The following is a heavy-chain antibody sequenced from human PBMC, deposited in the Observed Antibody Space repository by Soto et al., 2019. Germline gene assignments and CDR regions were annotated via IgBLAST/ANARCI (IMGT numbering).Heavy chain of an antibody. V-gene: IGHV3-23*01. CDR1: GFTFSNYA. CDR2: ISGSGGST. J-gene: IGHJ4*02. D-gene: IGHD4-17*01. Sequence: LRLSCAASGFTFSNYAMSWVRQAPGKGLEWVSAISGSGGSTFYADSVKGRFTISRDKSTNTLYLHMNSLRAEDTAVYYCARGSAYSDYDLEYWGQGTLVTVSS. CDR3: ARGSAYSDYDLEY.